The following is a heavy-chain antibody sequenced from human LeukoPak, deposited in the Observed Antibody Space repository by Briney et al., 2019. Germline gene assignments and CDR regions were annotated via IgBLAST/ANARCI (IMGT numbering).Heavy chain of an antibody. V-gene: IGHV4-59*01. Sequence: SETLSLTCTVSGGSISSYYWSWLRQPPGKGLEWIGNTYPSESTNHNPSLKSRVTISVGTSKNQLSLKLSSVTTADTAVYYCARGAYYHDTMDWGQGTLVTVSS. CDR1: GGSISSYY. CDR2: TYPSEST. D-gene: IGHD3-22*01. J-gene: IGHJ4*02. CDR3: ARGAYYHDTMD.